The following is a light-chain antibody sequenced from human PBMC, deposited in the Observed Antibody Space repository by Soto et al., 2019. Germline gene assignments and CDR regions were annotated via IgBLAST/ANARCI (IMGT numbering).Light chain of an antibody. V-gene: IGLV2-8*01. CDR3: SSYAGSNNLYV. CDR1: SSDVGGYNY. Sequence: QSALTQPPSASGSPGQSVTISCTGTSSDVGGYNYVSWYQHHTGKAPKLMIYEVSQRPSGVPDRFSGSKSGNTASLTVSGLQAEDEADYYCSSYAGSNNLYVFGTGTKVTVL. CDR2: EVS. J-gene: IGLJ1*01.